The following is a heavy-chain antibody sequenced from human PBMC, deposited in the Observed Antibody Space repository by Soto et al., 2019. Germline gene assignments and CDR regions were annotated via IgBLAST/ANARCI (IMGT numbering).Heavy chain of an antibody. D-gene: IGHD2-21*02. V-gene: IGHV1-69*01. CDR3: ARWFRGDWRYYYYGMDV. CDR2: IIPIFGTA. Sequence: QVQLVQSGAEVKRPGSSVKVSCKASGGTFSSYAISWVRQAPGQGLEWMGGIIPIFGTANYAQKFQGRVTITADESTSTAYMELSSLRSEDTAVYYCARWFRGDWRYYYYGMDVWGQGTTVTVSS. CDR1: GGTFSSYA. J-gene: IGHJ6*02.